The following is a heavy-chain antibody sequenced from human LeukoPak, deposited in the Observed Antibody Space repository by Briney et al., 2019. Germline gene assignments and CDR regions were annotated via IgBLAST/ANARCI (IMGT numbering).Heavy chain of an antibody. D-gene: IGHD1-26*01. CDR1: GFTFNNYA. CDR3: ANLFVGAPIPYY. CDR2: ISGSGGST. Sequence: GGSLRLSRAASGFTFNNYAMSWVRQAPGKGLEWVSAISGSGGSTYYADSVKGRFTISRDNSKNTLYLQMNSLRAEDTAVYYCANLFVGAPIPYYWGQGTLVTVSS. V-gene: IGHV3-23*01. J-gene: IGHJ4*02.